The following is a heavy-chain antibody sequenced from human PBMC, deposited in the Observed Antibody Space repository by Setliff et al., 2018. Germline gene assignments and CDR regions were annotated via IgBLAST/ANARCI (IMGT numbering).Heavy chain of an antibody. CDR3: TRDPGGYDFDP. V-gene: IGHV3-73*01. D-gene: IGHD5-12*01. CDR2: IRSKADKYAT. Sequence: PGESLKISCAASGFTFSGSEIHWVRQASGKGLEWVGRIRSKADKYATDYGASAKGRFIISRDDSKKTAYLQMNSLTTEDTAVYYCTRDPGGYDFDPWGQGTLVTVSS. J-gene: IGHJ5*02. CDR1: GFTFSGSE.